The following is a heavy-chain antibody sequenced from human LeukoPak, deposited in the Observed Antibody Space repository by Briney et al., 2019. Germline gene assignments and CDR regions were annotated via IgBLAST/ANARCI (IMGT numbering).Heavy chain of an antibody. J-gene: IGHJ4*02. Sequence: QPGGSLRLPCAASGFTVSSNYMSWVRQAPGKGLEWVGIIRSKGHGGTTEYAASVKGRFNISRDDSQSIAYLQMNSLTTEDTAVYYCIRDIRYGSGSYYGRSWGQGILVTVSS. CDR3: IRDIRYGSGSYYGRS. CDR1: GFTVSSNY. D-gene: IGHD3-10*01. CDR2: IRSKGHGGTT. V-gene: IGHV3-71*01.